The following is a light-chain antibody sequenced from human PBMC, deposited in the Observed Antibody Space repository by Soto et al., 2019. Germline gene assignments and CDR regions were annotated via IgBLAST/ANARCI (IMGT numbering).Light chain of an antibody. V-gene: IGKV1-12*01. J-gene: IGKJ1*01. Sequence: DIQMNQSPSSVSASVGDGVTLTCRASQGIGDRLAWYQQKPGKVPQLLIYFASTLGSGVPSRFSGSGSGTDFILTINTLQADDFATYYCLHTYSFPRTFGQGAKVDIK. CDR1: QGIGDR. CDR3: LHTYSFPRT. CDR2: FAS.